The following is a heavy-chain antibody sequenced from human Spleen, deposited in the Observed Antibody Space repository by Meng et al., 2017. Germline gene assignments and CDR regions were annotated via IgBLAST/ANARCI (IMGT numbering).Heavy chain of an antibody. Sequence: QCQLVCGGAWVEKSGAAVKVSCKASGLSFTGYGIPWVREAPGQGLEWMEWISAYDGNTKYAQKFQDRVILTTDTSTSTAYMELRSLRSDDTAVYFCARESFQFGDYWGQGTLVTVSS. V-gene: IGHV1-18*01. CDR3: ARESFQFGDY. D-gene: IGHD3-10*01. CDR1: GLSFTGYG. CDR2: ISAYDGNT. J-gene: IGHJ4*02.